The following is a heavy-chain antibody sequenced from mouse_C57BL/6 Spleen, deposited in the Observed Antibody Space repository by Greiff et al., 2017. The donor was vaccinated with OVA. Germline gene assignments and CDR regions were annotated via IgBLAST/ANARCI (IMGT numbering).Heavy chain of an antibody. V-gene: IGHV1-18*01. J-gene: IGHJ4*01. CDR1: GYTFTDYN. CDR2: INPNNGGT. CDR3: ARIARLRRLDY. D-gene: IGHD2-4*01. Sequence: VHVKQSGPELVKPGASVKIPCKASGYTFTDYNMDWVKQSHGKSLEWIGDINPNNGGTIYNQKFKGKATLTVDKSSSTAYMELRSLTSEDTAVYYCARIARLRRLDYWGQGTSVTVSS.